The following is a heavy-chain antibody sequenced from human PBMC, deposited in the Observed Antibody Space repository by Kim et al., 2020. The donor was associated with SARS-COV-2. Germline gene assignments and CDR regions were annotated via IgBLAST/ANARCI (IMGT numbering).Heavy chain of an antibody. V-gene: IGHV4-4*02. J-gene: IGHJ4*02. CDR3: ARDGPGIAVAGHFDY. D-gene: IGHD6-19*01. Sequence: PALKSRVTISVDKSKNQFSLKLSSVTAADTAVYYCARDGPGIAVAGHFDYWGQGTLVTVSS.